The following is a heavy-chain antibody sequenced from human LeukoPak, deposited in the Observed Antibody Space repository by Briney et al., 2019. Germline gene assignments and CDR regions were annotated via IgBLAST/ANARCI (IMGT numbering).Heavy chain of an antibody. CDR1: GFTFSSYG. J-gene: IGHJ4*02. V-gene: IGHV3-33*01. D-gene: IGHD6-13*01. Sequence: GGSLRLSCAASGFTFSSYGMHWVRQAPGKGLEWVAVIWYDGSNKYYADSVKGRFTISRDNSKNTLYLRMNSLRAEDTAVYYCAREGSSSWYSFDYWGQGTLVTVSS. CDR2: IWYDGSNK. CDR3: AREGSSSWYSFDY.